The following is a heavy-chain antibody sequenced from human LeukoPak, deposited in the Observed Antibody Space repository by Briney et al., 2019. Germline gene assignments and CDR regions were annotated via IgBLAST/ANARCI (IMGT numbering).Heavy chain of an antibody. CDR2: IKEDGSEK. CDR3: ARGRGYPIWFFDY. V-gene: IGHV3-7*01. D-gene: IGHD3-3*01. Sequence: GGSLRLSCAASGFTFSTFWMSWVRQAPGKGLEWVANIKEDGSEKYYVDSMKGPFTISRDNAKNSLYLQMNSLRAEDTAVYYCARGRGYPIWFFDYWGQGTLVTVSS. CDR1: GFTFSTFW. J-gene: IGHJ4*02.